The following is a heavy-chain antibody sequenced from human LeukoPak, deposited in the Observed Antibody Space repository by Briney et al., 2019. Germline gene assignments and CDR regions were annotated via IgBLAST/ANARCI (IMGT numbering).Heavy chain of an antibody. CDR2: ISGSTSYI. CDR3: ARVLGYYYAMDV. J-gene: IGHJ6*02. D-gene: IGHD6-13*01. CDR1: GFTFSSYS. V-gene: IGHV3-21*01. Sequence: PGGSLRLSCAASGFTFSSYSMNWVRQAPGKGLEWVSSISGSTSYIYYADSVKGRFTISRDNVKDSLYLQMNSLRVEDTAVYYCARVLGYYYAMDVWGQGTTVTVSS.